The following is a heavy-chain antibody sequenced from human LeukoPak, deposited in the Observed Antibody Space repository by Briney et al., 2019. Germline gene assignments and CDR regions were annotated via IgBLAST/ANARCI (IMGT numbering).Heavy chain of an antibody. V-gene: IGHV3-43*02. J-gene: IGHJ4*02. CDR1: GFTFHDYA. D-gene: IGHD6-13*01. CDR2: NSGNGRNT. Sequence: GGSLRLSCAASGFTFHDYAMHWVRQTPGKGLEWLSLNSGNGRNTKYADSVKDRFTISRDNSKNSLYLQMNSLRTEDTAFYYCAKDRGSSWLFDFWGQGTLVTVSS. CDR3: AKDRGSSWLFDF.